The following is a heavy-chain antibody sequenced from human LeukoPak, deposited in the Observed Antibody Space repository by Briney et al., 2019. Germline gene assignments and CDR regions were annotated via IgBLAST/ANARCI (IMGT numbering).Heavy chain of an antibody. Sequence: SEALSLTCAVYGGSFSGYYWNWIRQPPGKGLEWIGEINHSGSTNYNPSLKSRVTISVDTSKNQFSLKLSSVTAADTAVYYCARQQLVIYYYYGMDVWGQGTTVTVSS. V-gene: IGHV4-34*01. CDR1: GGSFSGYY. D-gene: IGHD6-13*01. CDR3: ARQQLVIYYYYGMDV. J-gene: IGHJ6*02. CDR2: INHSGST.